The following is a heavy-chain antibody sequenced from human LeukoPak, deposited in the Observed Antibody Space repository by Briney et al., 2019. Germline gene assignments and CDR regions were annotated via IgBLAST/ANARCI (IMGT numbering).Heavy chain of an antibody. J-gene: IGHJ4*02. CDR2: IYTDGST. V-gene: IGHV4-4*07. CDR1: GGSINNYH. D-gene: IGHD6-19*01. CDR3: ARRDISSGWSFDY. Sequence: PSETLSLTCTVSGGSINNYHWSWIRQPAGKGLGWIGQIYTDGSTNYNPPLKSRVTMSIDTTEDRVSLTIRSVTAADTAFYYCARRDISSGWSFDYWGQGTLVTVSS.